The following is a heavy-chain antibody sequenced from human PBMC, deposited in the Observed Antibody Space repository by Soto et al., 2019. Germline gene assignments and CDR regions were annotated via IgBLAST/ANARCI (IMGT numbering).Heavy chain of an antibody. Sequence: GGSLRLSCAASGLTISDNDMSWVRQAPGKGLEWVSFIYSGGRTSYAGSVKGRFTISRHSSKNTLYLQMNYLRTEDTAVYYCARDLRQQLPNDAYDVWGQGTMVTVSS. CDR2: IYSGGRT. J-gene: IGHJ3*01. CDR1: GLTISDND. D-gene: IGHD6-13*01. CDR3: ARDLRQQLPNDAYDV. V-gene: IGHV3-53*04.